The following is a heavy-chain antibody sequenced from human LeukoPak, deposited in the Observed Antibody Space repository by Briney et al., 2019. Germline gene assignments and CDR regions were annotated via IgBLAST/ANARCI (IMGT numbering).Heavy chain of an antibody. CDR3: ARLLGMVTTYDI. CDR1: GFTFSSYS. J-gene: IGHJ3*02. Sequence: PGGSLRLSCVASGFTFSSYSMNWVRQAPGKGLEWVSYISSSSSTIYYADSVKGRFTISRDNAENSLYLQMNSLRAEDTAVYYCARLLGMVTTYDIWGQGTMVTVSS. D-gene: IGHD5-24*01. CDR2: ISSSSSTI. V-gene: IGHV3-48*04.